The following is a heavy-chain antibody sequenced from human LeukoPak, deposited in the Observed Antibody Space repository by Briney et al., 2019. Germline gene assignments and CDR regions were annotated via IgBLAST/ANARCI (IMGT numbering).Heavy chain of an antibody. D-gene: IGHD4/OR15-4a*01. CDR2: INGSGDTS. CDR3: AKDFRANGYFFDY. J-gene: IGHJ4*02. CDR1: GLTFSSYA. V-gene: IGHV3-23*01. Sequence: PGGSLRLSCAASGLTFSSYAVSWVRQAPGKGLEWVSDINGSGDTSFYADSVKGRFTISRDNSKKTLYLQMNSLSAEDTAVYYCAKDFRANGYFFDYWGQGTLVTVSS.